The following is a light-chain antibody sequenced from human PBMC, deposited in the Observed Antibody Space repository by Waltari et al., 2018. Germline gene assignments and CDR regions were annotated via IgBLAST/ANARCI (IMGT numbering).Light chain of an antibody. CDR1: QNIGRY. V-gene: IGKV3-20*01. CDR3: QNHERLPAV. J-gene: IGKJ1*01. CDR2: GAS. Sequence: EIVLTPSPGTLSLSPGERATLSCRASQNIGRYLIWYQQKPGQAPRLLIYGASSRAAGIPDRFSGSGSGTDFSLTISRLEPEDFAVYYCQNHERLPAVFGQGTKVEIK.